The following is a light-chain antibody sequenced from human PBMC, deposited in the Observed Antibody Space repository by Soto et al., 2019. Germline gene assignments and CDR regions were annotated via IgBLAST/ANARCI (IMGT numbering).Light chain of an antibody. CDR3: SSYIISSTLVV. J-gene: IGLJ2*01. CDR2: DVS. CDR1: SSDVGAYNY. Sequence: QSALTQPASVSGSPGQSITICCTGTSSDVGAYNYVSWYQQHPGKAPKLMIYDVSNRPSGVSNRFSGSKSGNRASLTISGLQAEDEADYYCSSYIISSTLVVFGAGTKLTVL. V-gene: IGLV2-14*01.